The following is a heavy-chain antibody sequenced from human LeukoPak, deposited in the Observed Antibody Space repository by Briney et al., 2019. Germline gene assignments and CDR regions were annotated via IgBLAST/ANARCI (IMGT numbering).Heavy chain of an antibody. V-gene: IGHV3-30-3*01. CDR1: GFTFSSYA. CDR3: ARTNWDAFDI. CDR2: ISYDGSNK. D-gene: IGHD1-1*01. J-gene: IGHJ3*02. Sequence: GRSLRLSCAASGFTFSSYAMHWVRQAPGKGLEWVAVISYDGSNKYYADSVKGRFTISRDNSKNTLYLQMNSLRAEDTAVYYCARTNWDAFDIWGQGTMVTVSS.